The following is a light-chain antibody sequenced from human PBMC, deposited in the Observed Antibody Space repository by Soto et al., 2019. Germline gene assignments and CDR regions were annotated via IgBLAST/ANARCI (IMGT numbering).Light chain of an antibody. Sequence: EIVLTQSPGTLSLSPGERATLSCRASQSVSSSYLAWYQQKPGQAPRLLIYGASSRAAGSPDRFSGSGSGTDFTLRISRLEPEDSAVYYCQQYGSSPTFGGGTKVDIK. CDR2: GAS. J-gene: IGKJ4*01. V-gene: IGKV3-20*01. CDR3: QQYGSSPT. CDR1: QSVSSSY.